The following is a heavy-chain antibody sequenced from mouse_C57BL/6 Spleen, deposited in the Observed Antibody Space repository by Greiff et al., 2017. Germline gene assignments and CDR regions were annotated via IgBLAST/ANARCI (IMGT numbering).Heavy chain of an antibody. D-gene: IGHD2-3*01. J-gene: IGHJ4*01. CDR2: INYDGSST. V-gene: IGHV5-16*01. CDR3: ARERWLLHAMNY. Sequence: EVKLMESEGGLVQPGSSMKLSCTASGFTFSDYYMAWVRQVPEKGLEWVANINYDGSSTYYLDALKSRFIISRDNAKNILYLQMSSLKSEDTATYYCARERWLLHAMNYWGQGTSVTVSS. CDR1: GFTFSDYY.